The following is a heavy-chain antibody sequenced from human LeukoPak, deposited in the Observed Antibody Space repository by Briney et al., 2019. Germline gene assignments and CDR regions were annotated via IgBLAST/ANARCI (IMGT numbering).Heavy chain of an antibody. Sequence: ASVKVSCKASGYTFTNYGISWVRQAPGQGLEWMGWISAYNGNTNYAQTFQGRVTMTTDTSTSTAYMELRSLRSDDTAVFYCARVPLLGYGSYHFDFWGQGTLVTVSS. CDR2: ISAYNGNT. D-gene: IGHD3-10*01. CDR1: GYTFTNYG. CDR3: ARVPLLGYGSYHFDF. J-gene: IGHJ4*02. V-gene: IGHV1-18*01.